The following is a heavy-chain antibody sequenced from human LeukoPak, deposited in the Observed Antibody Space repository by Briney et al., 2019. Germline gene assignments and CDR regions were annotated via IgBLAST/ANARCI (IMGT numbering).Heavy chain of an antibody. CDR2: IYYSGST. V-gene: IGHV4-59*01. CDR3: ARDNSSWYRNWYFDL. Sequence: PLETLSLTCTVSGGSISSYYWSWIRQPPGKGLEWIGYIYYSGSTNYNPSLKSRVTISVDTSKNQFSLKLSSVTAADTAVYYCARDNSSWYRNWYFDLWGRGTLVTVSS. J-gene: IGHJ2*01. D-gene: IGHD6-13*01. CDR1: GGSISSYY.